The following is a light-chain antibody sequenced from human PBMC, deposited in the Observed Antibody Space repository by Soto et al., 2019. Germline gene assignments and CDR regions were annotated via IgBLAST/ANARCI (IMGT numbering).Light chain of an antibody. CDR3: ISYTDRQSYL. V-gene: IGLV2-14*03. J-gene: IGLJ1*01. Sequence: QSALAQPVSVSGSPGQSITISCSGTSSDIGSYNHVAWYQQFPGKSPKLMIYAVSDRPSGVSDRFSGSKSGITASLTISGLQTEDEADYYCISYTDRQSYLFGTGTKV. CDR1: SSDIGSYNH. CDR2: AVS.